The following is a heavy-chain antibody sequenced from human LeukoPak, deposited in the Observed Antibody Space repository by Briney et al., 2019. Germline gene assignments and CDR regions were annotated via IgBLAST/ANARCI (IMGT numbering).Heavy chain of an antibody. CDR3: ARGRYCSADICSGGDAFDI. D-gene: IGHD2-15*01. CDR2: IYTRGST. Sequence: SETLSLTCTASGGSINNYYWSWIRQPAGKGLEWIGRIYTRGSTNYNPSLKSRVTMSVDTSKNQFSPKLSSVTAADTAVYYCARGRYCSADICSGGDAFDIWGQGTMVSVSS. J-gene: IGHJ3*02. V-gene: IGHV4-4*07. CDR1: GGSINNYY.